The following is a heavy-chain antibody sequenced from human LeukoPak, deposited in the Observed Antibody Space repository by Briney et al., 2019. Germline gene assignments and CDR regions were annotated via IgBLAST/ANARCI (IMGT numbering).Heavy chain of an antibody. J-gene: IGHJ4*02. Sequence: GRSQRLSCAASGFTFSSYAMHWVRQAPGKGLEWVAVISYDGRNKYYADSVKGRFTISRDNSKNTLYLQMNSLRAEDTAMYYCARVRHYGSGSYPGYWGQGTLVTVSS. V-gene: IGHV3-30*04. CDR2: ISYDGRNK. CDR3: ARVRHYGSGSYPGY. D-gene: IGHD3-10*01. CDR1: GFTFSSYA.